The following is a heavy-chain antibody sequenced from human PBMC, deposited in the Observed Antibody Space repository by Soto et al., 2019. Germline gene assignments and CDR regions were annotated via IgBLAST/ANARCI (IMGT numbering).Heavy chain of an antibody. CDR3: ATGAADKILTVTTKPMDV. CDR1: GYTLTELS. D-gene: IGHD4-17*01. V-gene: IGHV1-24*01. CDR2: FDPEDGET. Sequence: ASVKVSCKVSGYTLTELSMHWVRQAPGKGLEWMGGFDPEDGETIYAQKFQGRVTMTEDTSTDTAYMELSSLRSEDTAVYYCATGAADKILTVTTKPMDVWGKGTTVTVSS. J-gene: IGHJ6*03.